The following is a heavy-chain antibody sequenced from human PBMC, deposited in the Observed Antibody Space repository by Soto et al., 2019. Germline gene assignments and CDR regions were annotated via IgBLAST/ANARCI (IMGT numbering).Heavy chain of an antibody. CDR3: ARGSLEWNMAGGYYYYGMDV. J-gene: IGHJ6*02. CDR2: IYYSGST. CDR1: GGSISSGDYY. V-gene: IGHV4-30-4*01. Sequence: SETLSLTCTVSGGSISSGDYYWSWIRQPPGKGLEWIGYIYYSGSTYYNPSLKSRVTISVDTSKNQFSLKLSSVTAADTAVYYCARGSLEWNMAGGYYYYGMDVWGQGTTVTVSS. D-gene: IGHD3-3*01.